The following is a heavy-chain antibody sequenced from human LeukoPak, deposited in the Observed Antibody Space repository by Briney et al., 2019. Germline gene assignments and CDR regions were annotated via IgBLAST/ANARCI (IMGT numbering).Heavy chain of an antibody. CDR2: INPSGGST. V-gene: IGHV1-46*01. Sequence: ASVKVSCKASGYTFTSYYMHWVRQAPGQGLEWMGIINPSGGSTSYAQKFQGRVTMTRDMSTSTVYMELSSLRSEDTAVYYCARVKAPSARYCSSTSCYLHDAFDIWGQGTMVTVSS. D-gene: IGHD2-2*01. CDR3: ARVKAPSARYCSSTSCYLHDAFDI. CDR1: GYTFTSYY. J-gene: IGHJ3*02.